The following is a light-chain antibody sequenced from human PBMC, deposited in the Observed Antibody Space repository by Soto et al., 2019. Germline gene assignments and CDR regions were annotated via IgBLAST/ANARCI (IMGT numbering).Light chain of an antibody. CDR1: QSVISTK. Sequence: EIVMTHSPATLSVSPGEIATLSCMTSQSVISTKLAWYQQRPGQAPRLLIYGASSRATGIPDRFSGSGSGTNFTLTISRLEPEDFAVYYCQQYGSSRKCGQGTTGDIK. CDR2: GAS. V-gene: IGKV3-20*01. J-gene: IGKJ1*01. CDR3: QQYGSSRK.